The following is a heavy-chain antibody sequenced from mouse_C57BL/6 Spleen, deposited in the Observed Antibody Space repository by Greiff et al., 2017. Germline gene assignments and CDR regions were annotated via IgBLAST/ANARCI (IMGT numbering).Heavy chain of an antibody. CDR2: INPNYGTT. D-gene: IGHD1-1*01. CDR3: ASNYYGSRGWYFDV. V-gene: IGHV1-39*01. J-gene: IGHJ1*03. CDR1: GYSFTDYN. Sequence: EVQLQQSGPELVKPGASVKISCTASGYSFTDYNMNWVKQSNGKSLEWIGVINPNYGTTSYNQKFKGKATLTVDQSSSTAYMQLNSLTSEDSAVYYCASNYYGSRGWYFDVWGTGTTVTVSS.